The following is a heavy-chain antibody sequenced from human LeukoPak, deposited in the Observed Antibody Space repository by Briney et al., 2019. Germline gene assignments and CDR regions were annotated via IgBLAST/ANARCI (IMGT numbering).Heavy chain of an antibody. Sequence: PGGSLRLSCVGSGITFSDHCLTWVGKAPGKGLEWVASMKPDGGDKYYVDSVKGRFIISRDNAKNSLYLQLNSLRVEDTAVYYCRSGGAAPGAFDNWGQGTLVTVSP. CDR2: MKPDGGDK. D-gene: IGHD4/OR15-4a*01. CDR3: RSGGAAPGAFDN. V-gene: IGHV3-7*01. J-gene: IGHJ4*02. CDR1: GITFSDHC.